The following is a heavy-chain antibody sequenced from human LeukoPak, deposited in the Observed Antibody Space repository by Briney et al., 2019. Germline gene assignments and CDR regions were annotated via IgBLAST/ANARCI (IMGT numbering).Heavy chain of an antibody. CDR2: IYYSGST. V-gene: IGHV4-59*01. Sequence: SETLSLTCTVSGGSISGYYWSWIRQPPGKGLEWIGYIYYSGSTNYNPSLESRVTISVDTSKNQFSLSLSSVTAADTAVYYCARKLRFFGKFDYWGQETLVTVSS. CDR1: GGSISGYY. J-gene: IGHJ4*02. CDR3: ARKLRFFGKFDY. D-gene: IGHD3-3*01.